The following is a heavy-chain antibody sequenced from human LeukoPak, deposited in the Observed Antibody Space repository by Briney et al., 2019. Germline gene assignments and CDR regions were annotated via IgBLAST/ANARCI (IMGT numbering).Heavy chain of an antibody. V-gene: IGHV4-30-2*01. J-gene: IGHJ4*02. D-gene: IGHD5-18*01. CDR2: IYHSGST. CDR1: GGSISSGGYS. Sequence: SETLSLTCAVSGGSISSGGYSWSWIRQPPGKGLGWIGYIYHSGSTYYNPSLKSRVTISVDRSKNQFSLELSSVTTADTAVYYCARGYRGYSYGLDYWGQGTLVTVSS. CDR3: ARGYRGYSYGLDY.